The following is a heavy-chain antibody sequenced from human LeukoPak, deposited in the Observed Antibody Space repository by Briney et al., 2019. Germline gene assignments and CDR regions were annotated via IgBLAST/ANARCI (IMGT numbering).Heavy chain of an antibody. J-gene: IGHJ5*02. CDR2: IYHSGST. D-gene: IGHD3-10*01. Sequence: SETLSLTCTVSGYSISSGYYWGWIRQPPGKGLEWIGSIYHSGSTYYNPSLESRVTISVDTSKNQFSLKLSSVTAADTAVYYCARDSLYGDNWFDPWGQGTLVTVSS. V-gene: IGHV4-38-2*02. CDR3: ARDSLYGDNWFDP. CDR1: GYSISSGYY.